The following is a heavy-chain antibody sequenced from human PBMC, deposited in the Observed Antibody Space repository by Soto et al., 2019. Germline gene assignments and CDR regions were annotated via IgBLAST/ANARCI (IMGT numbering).Heavy chain of an antibody. Sequence: SETLSLTCTVSGVSVSTNTQYWGWIRQSPGKGLEWIGSIYYGGRTYYNPSLKSRVTISVDTSKNQFSLRLSSVTAADTALYYCAETPISYHDFLTGYYDRDGYSYGMGVWGPGTTVTVSS. CDR2: IYYGGRT. CDR3: AETPISYHDFLTGYYDRDGYSYGMGV. D-gene: IGHD3-9*01. J-gene: IGHJ6*02. V-gene: IGHV4-39*01. CDR1: GVSVSTNTQY.